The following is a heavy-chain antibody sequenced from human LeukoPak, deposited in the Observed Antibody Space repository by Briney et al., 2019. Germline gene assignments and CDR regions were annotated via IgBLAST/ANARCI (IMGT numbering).Heavy chain of an antibody. V-gene: IGHV4-34*01. D-gene: IGHD3-16*01. CDR2: INHNRVT. Sequence: SETLSLTCGVSGGSFTNQFWTWIRQAPGQGLGWIGDINHNRVTNYNPSLKSRVTISADTSNSLSLRSVTAADTAVYFCAWHYVWGRFDSWGQGTLVTVSS. CDR3: AWHYVWGRFDS. J-gene: IGHJ4*02. CDR1: GGSFTNQF.